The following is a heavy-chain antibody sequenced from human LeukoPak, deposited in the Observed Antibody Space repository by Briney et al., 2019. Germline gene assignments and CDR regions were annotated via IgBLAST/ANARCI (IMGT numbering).Heavy chain of an antibody. Sequence: GGSLRLSCAASGFTFRSYWMTWVRQAPGKGLEWVSYISSSSSTIYYADSVKGRFTISRDNAKNSLYLQMNSLRAEDTAVYYCAREYSSGSGWFDPWGQGTLVTVSS. D-gene: IGHD6-19*01. CDR1: GFTFRSYW. CDR3: AREYSSGSGWFDP. V-gene: IGHV3-48*01. CDR2: ISSSSSTI. J-gene: IGHJ5*02.